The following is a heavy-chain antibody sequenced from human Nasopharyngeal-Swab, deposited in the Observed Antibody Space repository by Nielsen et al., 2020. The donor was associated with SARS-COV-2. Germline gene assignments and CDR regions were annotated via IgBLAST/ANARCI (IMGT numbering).Heavy chain of an antibody. J-gene: IGHJ4*02. D-gene: IGHD2-2*01. CDR1: GGSISSSSYY. CDR3: ARRLFVVPAFNGGGNFDY. Sequence: SETLSLTCTVSGGSISSSSYYWGWIRQPPGKGLEWIGSIYYSGSTYYNPSLKSRVTISVDTSKNQFSLKLSSVTAADTAVYYCARRLFVVPAFNGGGNFDYWGQGTLVTVSS. CDR2: IYYSGST. V-gene: IGHV4-39*01.